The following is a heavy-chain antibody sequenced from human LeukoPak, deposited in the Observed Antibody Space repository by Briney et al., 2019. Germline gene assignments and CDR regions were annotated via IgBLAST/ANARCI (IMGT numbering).Heavy chain of an antibody. CDR2: IYYTGSS. J-gene: IGHJ4*01. CDR1: GGSISSSSYY. Sequence: ETLSLTCTVSGGSISSSSYYWSWIRQSPGKGLEWIGYIYYTGSSSYNPSLRSRVTISADTSKNQFSLKLSSVTAADTAVYYCASRKLGNDYWGQGTLVTVSS. V-gene: IGHV4-61*01. CDR3: ASRKLGNDY. D-gene: IGHD7-27*01.